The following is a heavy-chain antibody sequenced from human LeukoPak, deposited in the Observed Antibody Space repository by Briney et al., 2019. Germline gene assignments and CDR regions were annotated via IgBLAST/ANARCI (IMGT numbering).Heavy chain of an antibody. D-gene: IGHD2-2*01. CDR2: INPSGGST. CDR1: GYTFTSYY. CDR3: ARARYCSSTSCSHFDY. V-gene: IGHV1-46*01. J-gene: IGHJ4*02. Sequence: ASVKVSCKASGYTFTSYYMHWVRQAPGQGLEWMGIINPSGGSTSYAQKFQGRVTMTRDMSTITVYMELSSLRSEDTAVYYCARARYCSSTSCSHFDYWGQGTLATVSS.